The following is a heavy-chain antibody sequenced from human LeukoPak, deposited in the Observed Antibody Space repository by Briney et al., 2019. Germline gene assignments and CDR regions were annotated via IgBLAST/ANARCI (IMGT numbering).Heavy chain of an antibody. V-gene: IGHV3-64*01. Sequence: GGSLRLSCAASGFTFNTYAMHWVRQAPGKGLEFVSSISNSGGNTYYANSVKGRFTISRDDSKNTLYLQMGSLRPEDMAVYYCARASGRGLYYFDYWGQGTLVTVSS. CDR2: ISNSGGNT. J-gene: IGHJ4*02. CDR3: ARASGRGLYYFDY. D-gene: IGHD2-15*01. CDR1: GFTFNTYA.